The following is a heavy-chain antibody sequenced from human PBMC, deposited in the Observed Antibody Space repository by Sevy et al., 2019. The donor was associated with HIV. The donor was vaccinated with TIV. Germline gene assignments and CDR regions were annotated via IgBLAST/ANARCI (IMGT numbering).Heavy chain of an antibody. CDR1: GFTFSNFW. CDR3: AREGDPYCIGSSCRPYYFDY. CDR2: IKKEGTEK. Sequence: GGSLRLSCEVSGFTFSNFWMSWVRQAPGKGLEWVANIKKEGTEKYYVDSVKGRFTISRDNAKNSLYLQMNSLRAEDTAVYYCAREGDPYCIGSSCRPYYFDYWGQGTLVTVSS. J-gene: IGHJ4*02. D-gene: IGHD2-2*01. V-gene: IGHV3-7*01.